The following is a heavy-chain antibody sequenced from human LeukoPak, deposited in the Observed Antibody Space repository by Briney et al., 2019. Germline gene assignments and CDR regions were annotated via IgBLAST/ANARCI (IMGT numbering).Heavy chain of an antibody. CDR2: IWYDGSNK. Sequence: GGSLRLSCAASGFTFSSYGMHWVRQAPGKGLEWVAVIWYDGSNKYYADSVKGRFTISRDNSKNTLYLQMNSLRAEDTAVYYCARVLYDSSGYFDYWGQGTLVTVSS. CDR3: ARVLYDSSGYFDY. J-gene: IGHJ4*02. CDR1: GFTFSSYG. V-gene: IGHV3-33*01. D-gene: IGHD3-22*01.